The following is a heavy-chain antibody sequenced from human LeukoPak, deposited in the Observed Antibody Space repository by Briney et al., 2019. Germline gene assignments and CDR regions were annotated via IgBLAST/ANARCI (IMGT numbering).Heavy chain of an antibody. CDR2: INPNSGGT. CDR3: ARVRPETLYSSGWYDY. D-gene: IGHD6-19*01. Sequence: EASVKVSCKASGYTFTGYYMHWVRQAPGQGLEWMGWINPNSGGTNYAQKFQGRVTMTRDTSISTAYMELSRLRSDDTAVYYCARVRPETLYSSGWYDYWGQGTLVTVSS. V-gene: IGHV1-2*02. CDR1: GYTFTGYY. J-gene: IGHJ4*02.